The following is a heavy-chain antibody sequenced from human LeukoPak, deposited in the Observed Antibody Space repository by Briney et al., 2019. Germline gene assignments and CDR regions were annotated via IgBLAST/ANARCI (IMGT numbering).Heavy chain of an antibody. CDR3: ARGGDIVVVPAARNPHYYYMDV. J-gene: IGHJ6*03. D-gene: IGHD2-2*01. V-gene: IGHV3-30-3*01. Sequence: GGSLRLSCAASGFTFSSYWMSWVRQAPGKGLEWVAVISYNGSNKYYADSVKGRFTISRDNSKNTLYLQMNSLRAEDTAVYYCARGGDIVVVPAARNPHYYYMDVWGKGTTVTVSS. CDR2: ISYNGSNK. CDR1: GFTFSSYW.